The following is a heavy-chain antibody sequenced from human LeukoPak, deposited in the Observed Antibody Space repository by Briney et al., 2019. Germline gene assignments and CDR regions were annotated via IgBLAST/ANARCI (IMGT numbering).Heavy chain of an antibody. CDR3: ARDGAVAGTDYFDY. CDR2: ISYDGSNK. D-gene: IGHD6-19*01. V-gene: IGHV3-30-3*01. J-gene: IGHJ4*02. CDR1: GFTFSSYA. Sequence: GRSLRLSCAASGFTFSSYAMHWVRQAPGKGLEWVAVISYDGSNKYYADSVKGRFTISRDNSKNTLYLQMNSPRAEDTAVYYCARDGAVAGTDYFDYWGQGTLATVSS.